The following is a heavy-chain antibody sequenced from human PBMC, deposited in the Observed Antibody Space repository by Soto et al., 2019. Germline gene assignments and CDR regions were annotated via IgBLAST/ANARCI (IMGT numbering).Heavy chain of an antibody. Sequence: QVQLVQSGAEVRKPGSSVKVSCEASGGSFISYIFTWVRQAPGQGLEWMGRSIPIQGRADYALKFQDRVTINADRSKQTVYMELRSLRPEDTALYYCAKSLVFVDHAYMDVWGKGTTVTVSS. CDR1: GGSFISYI. V-gene: IGHV1-69*02. CDR3: AKSLVFVDHAYMDV. D-gene: IGHD2-21*01. J-gene: IGHJ6*03. CDR2: SIPIQGRA.